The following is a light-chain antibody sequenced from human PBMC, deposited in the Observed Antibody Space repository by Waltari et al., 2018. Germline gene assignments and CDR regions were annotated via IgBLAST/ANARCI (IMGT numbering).Light chain of an antibody. J-gene: IGLJ2*01. CDR3: AIWYSSAWV. CDR1: SGINVGTYR. Sequence: QPVLTQPTSLSASPGASARFPCTLHSGINVGTYRIYWYQQKPGSLPRYLLRFQSDYDKQQGSGVPSRVSGSKEPSTNAGLLLFSGLQSEDEADYYCAIWYSSAWVFGGGTKLTVL. CDR2: FQSDYDK. V-gene: IGLV5-39*01.